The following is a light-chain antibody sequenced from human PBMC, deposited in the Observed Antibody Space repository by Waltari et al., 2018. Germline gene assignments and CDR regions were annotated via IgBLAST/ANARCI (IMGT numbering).Light chain of an antibody. CDR2: WAS. J-gene: IGKJ2*01. CDR1: QNILTRSNSKNY. CDR3: QQYYSIPYT. V-gene: IGKV4-1*01. Sequence: DIVMTQSPDSLAVSLGERATINCKSSQNILTRSNSKNYLAWYQHKPGQPPKLLFYWASTRESGVPDRFSGSGSGTDFTLTISSLQAEDVAVYYCQQYYSIPYTFGQGTQLEIK.